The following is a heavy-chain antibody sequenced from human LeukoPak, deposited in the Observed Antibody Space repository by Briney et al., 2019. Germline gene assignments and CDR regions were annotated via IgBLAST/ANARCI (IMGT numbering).Heavy chain of an antibody. Sequence: PGGSLRLSCAASGFTFSSYWMSWVRQAPGKGLEWVANIKQDGSEKYYVDSVKGRFTISRDNAKNSLYLQMNSLRAEDTAVYYCARPPHDYTYGFDYWGQGTLVTVSS. V-gene: IGHV3-7*01. J-gene: IGHJ4*02. CDR3: ARPPHDYTYGFDY. CDR1: GFTFSSYW. CDR2: IKQDGSEK. D-gene: IGHD4-11*01.